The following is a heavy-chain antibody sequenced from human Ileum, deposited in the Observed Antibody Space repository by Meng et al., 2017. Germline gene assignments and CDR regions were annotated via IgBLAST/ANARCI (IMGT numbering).Heavy chain of an antibody. Sequence: QVQRQEAGPGRVRTSETLSLTCNGPGASGRSNRHGRGWMRQTPGKGLEWIEDGSTNHNPSLKSRVTISVDTSKNQFFLTLNSVTAADTAIYYCARDHWGSLDYWGQGILVTVSS. CDR1: GASGRSNRHG. D-gene: IGHD7-27*01. J-gene: IGHJ4*02. V-gene: IGHV4-61*01. CDR3: ARDHWGSLDY. CDR2: GST.